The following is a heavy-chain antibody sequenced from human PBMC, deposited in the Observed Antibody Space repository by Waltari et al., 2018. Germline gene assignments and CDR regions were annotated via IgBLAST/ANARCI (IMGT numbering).Heavy chain of an antibody. Sequence: QVQLVESGGDVVQPGRSLRLSCAASGFTFSSYGMHWVRQGPGKVLEWVRVICYDRNNKYYADSVKVRFTISRDNSKSTLYLQIDSLTAEDTAVYYCARGLLMNPVLIDFCGQGTLVTVSS. V-gene: IGHV3-33*01. CDR3: ARGLLMNPVLIDF. J-gene: IGHJ4*02. CDR2: ICYDRNNK. CDR1: GFTFSSYG. D-gene: IGHD3-16*01.